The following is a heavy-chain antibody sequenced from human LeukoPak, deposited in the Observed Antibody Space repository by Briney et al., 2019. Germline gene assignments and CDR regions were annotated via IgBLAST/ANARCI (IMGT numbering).Heavy chain of an antibody. V-gene: IGHV3-33*01. Sequence: GGSLRLSRLACGFTFSSYGMHGLRQAPGKGLEWVAVIWYDGSNKYYADSVKGRFTISRDNSKNTLYLQITSLRVEDTAVYYCARVEVRRGYSGYDHRAHYYYYGMDVWGQGTTVTVSS. CDR1: GFTFSSYG. D-gene: IGHD5-12*01. J-gene: IGHJ6*02. CDR2: IWYDGSNK. CDR3: ARVEVRRGYSGYDHRAHYYYYGMDV.